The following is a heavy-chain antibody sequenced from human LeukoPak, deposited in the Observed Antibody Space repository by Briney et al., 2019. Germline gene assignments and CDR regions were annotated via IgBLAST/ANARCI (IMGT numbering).Heavy chain of an antibody. CDR1: GDSISGNY. CDR2: ISTSGNT. CDR3: ARGVYYDVWSGYYSGAFDI. Sequence: KPSETLSLTCTVSGDSISGNYWSWIRQPAGKGLEWIGRISTSGNTNYNPSLKSRVAMSVDTSKNQFSLKLSSVTAADTAVYYCARGVYYDVWSGYYSGAFDIWGQGTMVTVSS. V-gene: IGHV4-4*07. J-gene: IGHJ3*02. D-gene: IGHD3-3*01.